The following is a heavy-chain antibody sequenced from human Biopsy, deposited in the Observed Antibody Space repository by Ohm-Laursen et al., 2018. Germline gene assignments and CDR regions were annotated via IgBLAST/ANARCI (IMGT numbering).Heavy chain of an antibody. J-gene: IGHJ1*01. Sequence: SVKVSCKTPGGTFSNYGVNWARQAPGQGLEWLGGNIPILGTGNYAQMFQDRVTVSADTSTSTTTMELCSLRSDDTAVYYCATKLTGYFHHWGQGTLVIVSS. V-gene: IGHV1-69*06. CDR1: GGTFSNYG. CDR2: NIPILGTG. CDR3: ATKLTGYFHH. D-gene: IGHD3-9*01.